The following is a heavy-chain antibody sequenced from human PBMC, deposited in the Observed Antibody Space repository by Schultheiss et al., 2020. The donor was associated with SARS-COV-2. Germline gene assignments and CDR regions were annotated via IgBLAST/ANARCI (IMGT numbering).Heavy chain of an antibody. CDR2: IYYSGRP. CDR1: GGSISSGGYY. J-gene: IGHJ2*01. CDR3: ARRGFAWFFDL. V-gene: IGHV4-61*08. Sequence: SETLSLTCTVSGGSISSGGYYWSWIRQPPGKGLEWIGYIYYSGRPDYNPSLKSRVTISLDTSKNQFSLKVTSLTAADTAMYYCARRGFAWFFDLWGRGTLVTVSS.